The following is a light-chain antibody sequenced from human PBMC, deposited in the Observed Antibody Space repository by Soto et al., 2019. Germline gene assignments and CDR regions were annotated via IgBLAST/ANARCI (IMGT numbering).Light chain of an antibody. V-gene: IGKV2-24*01. J-gene: IGKJ1*01. CDR3: MQASQLRT. CDR1: ESLVHSDGKTY. CDR2: QIS. Sequence: IVLTQTPLSSAVTPGQPASFSCGSSESLVHSDGKTYLGWLHLRPGQPPRLLIYQISKRPPGVPDRFSRSGAGTNFTLKISRVEPEDVGTFYCMQASQLRTFGQGTKVEIK.